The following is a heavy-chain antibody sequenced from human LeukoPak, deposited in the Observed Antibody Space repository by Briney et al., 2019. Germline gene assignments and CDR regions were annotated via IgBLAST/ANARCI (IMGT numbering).Heavy chain of an antibody. D-gene: IGHD6-19*01. CDR3: ARDMSGWYPTWSD. V-gene: IGHV3-11*01. J-gene: IGHJ4*02. Sequence: PGGSLRLSCAASGFTFSDYYMSWIRQAPGKGLEWVSYISSSGSTIYYADSVKGRFTISRDNAKNSLYLQMNSLRAEDTTVYYCARDMSGWYPTWSDWGQGTLVTVSS. CDR2: ISSSGSTI. CDR1: GFTFSDYY.